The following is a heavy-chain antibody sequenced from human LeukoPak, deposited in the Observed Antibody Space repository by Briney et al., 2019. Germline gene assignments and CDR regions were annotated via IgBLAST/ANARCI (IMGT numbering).Heavy chain of an antibody. J-gene: IGHJ4*02. CDR3: AREKLSFFDSSGYFDH. D-gene: IGHD3-22*01. CDR1: GFTFSSYE. V-gene: IGHV3-48*03. Sequence: GGSLRLSCAASGFTFSSYEVNWVRQAPGKGLEWVSFISSSGSAIHYADSVRGRFTISRDNAKNSLFLQMSRLRAEDTAVYYCAREKLSFFDSSGYFDHWGQGTLVTVSS. CDR2: ISSSGSAI.